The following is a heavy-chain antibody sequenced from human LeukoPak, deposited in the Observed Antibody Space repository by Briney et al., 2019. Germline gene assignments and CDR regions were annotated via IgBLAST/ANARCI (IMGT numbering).Heavy chain of an antibody. Sequence: SETLSLTCAVYGGSFSGYYWSWIRLPPGKGLEWIGEINHRGSTNYNPSLKSRVTISVDTSKNQFSLKLSSVTAADTAVYYCARGVGYCSGGSCYAHADYFDYWGQGTLVTVSS. D-gene: IGHD2-15*01. CDR2: INHRGST. V-gene: IGHV4-34*01. CDR3: ARGVGYCSGGSCYAHADYFDY. J-gene: IGHJ4*02. CDR1: GGSFSGYY.